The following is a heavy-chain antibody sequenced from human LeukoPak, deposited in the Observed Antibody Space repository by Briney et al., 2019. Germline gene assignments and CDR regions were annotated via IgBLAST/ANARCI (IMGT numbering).Heavy chain of an antibody. V-gene: IGHV4-34*01. J-gene: IGHJ6*02. CDR3: ARGPAYSSGWKRYYYYCMDV. D-gene: IGHD6-19*01. CDR1: GGSFSGYY. Sequence: SETLSLTCAVYGGSFSGYYWSWIRQPPGKGLEWIGEINHSGSTNYNPSLKSRVTISVDTSKNQFSLKLSSVTAADTAVYYCARGPAYSSGWKRYYYYCMDVWGQGTTVTVSS. CDR2: INHSGST.